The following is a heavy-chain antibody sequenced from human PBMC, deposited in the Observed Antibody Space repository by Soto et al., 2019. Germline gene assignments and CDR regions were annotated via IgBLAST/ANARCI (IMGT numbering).Heavy chain of an antibody. Sequence: SQTLSLTCAISGDSVSSNSAAWNWIRQSPSRGLEWLGGTYYRSKWYNDYAVSVKSRITINPDTSKNQFSLQLNSVTPEDTAVYYCARDGYNWNPGGDYYYYYGMDVWGQGTTVTVSS. J-gene: IGHJ6*02. D-gene: IGHD1-20*01. CDR2: TYYRSKWYN. CDR1: GDSVSSNSAA. V-gene: IGHV6-1*01. CDR3: ARDGYNWNPGGDYYYYYGMDV.